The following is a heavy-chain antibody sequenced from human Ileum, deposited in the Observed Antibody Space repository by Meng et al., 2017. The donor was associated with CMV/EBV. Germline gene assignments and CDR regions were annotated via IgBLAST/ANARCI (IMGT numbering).Heavy chain of an antibody. V-gene: IGHV3-48*04. J-gene: IGHJ6*02. CDR3: ARDRGVVPAALGYYGMDV. Sequence: GESLKISCAASGFTFSSYSMNWVRQAPGKGLEWVSYISSSSSTIYYADSVKGRFTISRDNAKNSLYLQMNSLRAEDTAVYYCARDRGVVPAALGYYGMDVWAQGTRSTAP. D-gene: IGHD2-2*01. CDR2: ISSSSSTI. CDR1: GFTFSSYS.